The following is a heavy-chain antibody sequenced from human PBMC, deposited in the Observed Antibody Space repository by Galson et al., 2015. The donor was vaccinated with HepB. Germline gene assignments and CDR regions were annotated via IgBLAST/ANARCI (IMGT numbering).Heavy chain of an antibody. Sequence: APGKGLEWVSSISSSSSYIYYADSVKGRFTISRDNAKNSLYLQMNSLRAEDTAVYYCASFMEADYQLLFQGGYYYYGMDVWGQGTTVTVSS. J-gene: IGHJ6*02. D-gene: IGHD2-2*01. CDR3: ASFMEADYQLLFQGGYYYYGMDV. CDR2: ISSSSSYI. V-gene: IGHV3-21*01.